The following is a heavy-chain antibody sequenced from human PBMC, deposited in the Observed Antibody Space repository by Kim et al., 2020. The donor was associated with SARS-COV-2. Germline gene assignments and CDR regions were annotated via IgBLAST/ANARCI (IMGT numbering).Heavy chain of an antibody. CDR3: ARRRSVWVGFDC. CDR2: IYYSGST. Sequence: SETLSLTCTVSGGSISSSSYYWGWIRQPPGKGLEWIGSIYYSGSTYYNPSLKSRVTISVDTSKNQFSLKLSSVTAADTAVYYCARRRSVWVGFDCWGQGTLVTVSS. V-gene: IGHV4-39*01. J-gene: IGHJ4*02. CDR1: GGSISSSSYY. D-gene: IGHD6-19*01.